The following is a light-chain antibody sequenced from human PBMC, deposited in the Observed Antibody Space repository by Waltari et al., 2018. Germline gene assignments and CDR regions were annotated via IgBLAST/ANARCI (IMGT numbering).Light chain of an antibody. Sequence: EIVLTQSPGTLSLSPGETATLSCRASQSVRGTLAWYQQKPGQAHRLLIYGASSRATGIPDRFSGSGSGTDFSLTISRLEPEDFAVYYCQHYVRLPATFGQGTRVEIK. J-gene: IGKJ1*01. V-gene: IGKV3-20*01. CDR1: QSVRGT. CDR3: QHYVRLPAT. CDR2: GAS.